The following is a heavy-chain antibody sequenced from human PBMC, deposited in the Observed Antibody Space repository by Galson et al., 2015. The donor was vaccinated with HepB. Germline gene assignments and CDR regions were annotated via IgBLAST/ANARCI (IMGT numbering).Heavy chain of an antibody. D-gene: IGHD6-13*01. J-gene: IGHJ5*02. V-gene: IGHV4-38-2*02. CDR1: GYSISSGYY. CDR3: ARASGIAAAGTLDWFDP. Sequence: ETLSLTCTVSGYSISSGYYWGWIRQPPGKGLEWIGSIYHSGSTYYNPSLKSRVTISVDTSKNQFSLKLSSVTAADTAVYYCARASGIAAAGTLDWFDPWGQGTLVTVSS. CDR2: IYHSGST.